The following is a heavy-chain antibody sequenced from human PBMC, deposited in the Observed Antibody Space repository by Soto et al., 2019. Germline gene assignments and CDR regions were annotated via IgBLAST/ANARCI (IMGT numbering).Heavy chain of an antibody. Sequence: QTLSLTCAISGDSVSSNSGAWNWIRQSPSRGLEWLGRTYYRSKWYFDYAESVKSRATIKPDTSKNQFSLRLRSVTPEDTAVYYCAREASVWLDPWGQGTLVTVSS. CDR2: TYYRSKWYF. CDR3: AREASVWLDP. CDR1: GDSVSSNSGA. V-gene: IGHV6-1*01. J-gene: IGHJ5*02.